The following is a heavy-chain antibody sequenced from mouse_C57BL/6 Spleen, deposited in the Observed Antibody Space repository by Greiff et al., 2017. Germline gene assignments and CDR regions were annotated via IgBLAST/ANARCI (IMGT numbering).Heavy chain of an antibody. Sequence: QVQLQQPGAELVKPGASVKLSCKASGYTFTSYWMHWVKQRPGQGLEWIGMIHPNSGSTNYNEKFKSKATLTVDKSSSTAYMQLSSLTSEDSAVYYCASPFITTVEDWYFDVWGTGTTVTVSS. CDR2: IHPNSGST. V-gene: IGHV1-64*01. CDR1: GYTFTSYW. J-gene: IGHJ1*03. CDR3: ASPFITTVEDWYFDV. D-gene: IGHD1-1*01.